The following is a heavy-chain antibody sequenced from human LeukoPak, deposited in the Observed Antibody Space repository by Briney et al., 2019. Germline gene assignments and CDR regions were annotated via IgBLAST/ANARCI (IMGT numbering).Heavy chain of an antibody. CDR1: GFTFSSYW. D-gene: IGHD3-22*01. V-gene: IGHV3-7*03. Sequence: GGSLRLSCTASGFTFSSYWMSWVRQAPGKGLEWVANIKQDGSEKPYVDSVKGRFTISRDNSKNTLYLQMNSLRAEDTAVYYCAKSDTMIVVVIYYFDYWGQGTLVTVSS. CDR3: AKSDTMIVVVIYYFDY. CDR2: IKQDGSEK. J-gene: IGHJ4*02.